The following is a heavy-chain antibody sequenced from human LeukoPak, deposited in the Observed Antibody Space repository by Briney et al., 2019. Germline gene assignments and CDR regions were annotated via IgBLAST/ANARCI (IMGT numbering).Heavy chain of an antibody. J-gene: IGHJ4*02. V-gene: IGHV5-51*01. CDR2: IHPGDSDT. D-gene: IGHD2-15*01. CDR1: GYSFTNYW. CDR3: ARREASANFDY. Sequence: GESLKISCKGSGYSFTNYWIGWVRQMPGKGLEWMGIIHPGDSDTRYSPSFQGQVIISADRSVNTVYLQWDSLKASDTATYYCARREASANFDYWGQGTLVTVSS.